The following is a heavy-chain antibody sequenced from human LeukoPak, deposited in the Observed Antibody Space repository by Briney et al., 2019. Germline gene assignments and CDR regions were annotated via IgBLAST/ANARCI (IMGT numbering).Heavy chain of an antibody. CDR3: ARVMVRGVIDY. D-gene: IGHD3-10*01. V-gene: IGHV4-59*01. CDR2: IYYSGST. Sequence: PSETLSLTCTVSGGSISTYYWSWIRQPPGKGLEWIGYIYYSGSTNYHPSLKSRVTISVDTSKNQFSLKLSSVTAADTAVYYCARVMVRGVIDYWGQGTLVTVSS. J-gene: IGHJ4*02. CDR1: GGSISTYY.